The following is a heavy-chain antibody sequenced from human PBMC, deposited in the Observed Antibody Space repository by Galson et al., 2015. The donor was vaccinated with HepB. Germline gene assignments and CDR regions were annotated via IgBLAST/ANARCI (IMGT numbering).Heavy chain of an antibody. D-gene: IGHD3-10*01. J-gene: IGHJ1*01. V-gene: IGHV3-66*02. CDR1: FTFSSYS. CDR3: ARDPRTRWGVRGANFQH. CDR2: IYSGGST. Sequence: FTFSSYSMHWVRQAPGKGLEWVSVIYSGGSTYYADSVKGRFTISRDNSKNTLYLQMNSLRAEDTAVYYCARDPRTRWGVRGANFQHWGQGTLVTVSS.